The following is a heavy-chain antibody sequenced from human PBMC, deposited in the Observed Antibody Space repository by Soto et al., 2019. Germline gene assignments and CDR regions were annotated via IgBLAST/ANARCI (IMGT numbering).Heavy chain of an antibody. D-gene: IGHD1-1*01. V-gene: IGHV1-18*01. CDR2: ISAYNGNT. J-gene: IGHJ4*02. CDR1: GYTFTSYG. Sequence: QVQLVQSGAEVKKPGASVKVSCKASGYTFTSYGISWVRQAPGQGLEWMGWISAYNGNTNYAQKLQGRVTMTTDTATSTAYMELRSLRSDDTAVYYCARDALLGGTTLFSGYWGQGTLVTVSS. CDR3: ARDALLGGTTLFSGY.